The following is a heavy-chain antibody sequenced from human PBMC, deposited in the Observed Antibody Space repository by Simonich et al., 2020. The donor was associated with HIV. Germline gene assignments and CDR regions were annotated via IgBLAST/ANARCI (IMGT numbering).Heavy chain of an antibody. J-gene: IGHJ4*02. V-gene: IGHV3-23*01. CDR2: IRGSGGST. Sequence: EVQLLESGGGLVQPGGSLRLSCAASGFTFSSYAMSGVRQAPGNVLEWFSAIRGSGGSTYYADSVKGRFTISRDNSKNTLYLQMNSLRAEDTAVYYCAKDRYYNFWSGYYDYWGQGTLVTVSS. CDR1: GFTFSSYA. D-gene: IGHD3-3*01. CDR3: AKDRYYNFWSGYYDY.